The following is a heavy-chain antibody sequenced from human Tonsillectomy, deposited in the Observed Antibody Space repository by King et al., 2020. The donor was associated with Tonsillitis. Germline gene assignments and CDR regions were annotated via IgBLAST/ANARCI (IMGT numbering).Heavy chain of an antibody. D-gene: IGHD3-22*01. CDR1: GFTFGDYG. J-gene: IGHJ3*02. CDR2: INWNGGST. V-gene: IGHV3-20*04. Sequence: VQLVESGGGVVRPGGSLRLSCAASGFTFGDYGMSWVRQAPGKGLEWVSGINWNGGSTGYADSVKGRFTISRDNAKNSPYLQMNSLRAEDTALYYCARDPSLYYDSSGYRAFDIWGQGTMVTVSS. CDR3: ARDPSLYYDSSGYRAFDI.